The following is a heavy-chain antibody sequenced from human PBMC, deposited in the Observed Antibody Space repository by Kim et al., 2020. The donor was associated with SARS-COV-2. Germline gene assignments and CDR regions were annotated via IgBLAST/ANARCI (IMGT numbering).Heavy chain of an antibody. CDR3: ARTIHPRRGYYFSPIYYHNMDV. Sequence: SGPTLVNPTQTLTLTCTFSGFSLSTTAMCVSWIRQPPGKAPEWLALVDWDDNKFYSTSLKTRLTISKDTSTNQVVLTMTNMDPVDTATYFCARTIHPRRGYYFSPIYYHNMDVWGQGTTVTVSS. CDR1: GFSLSTTAMC. J-gene: IGHJ6*02. CDR2: VDWDDNK. V-gene: IGHV2-70*01. D-gene: IGHD3-3*01.